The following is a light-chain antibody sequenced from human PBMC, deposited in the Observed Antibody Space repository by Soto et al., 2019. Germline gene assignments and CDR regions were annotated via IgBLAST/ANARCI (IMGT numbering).Light chain of an antibody. CDR3: GSYTSSSTVGL. J-gene: IGLJ3*02. CDR1: TSDVGGYNF. Sequence: QSALTQPASVSGSRGQSITISCTGTTSDVGGYNFVSWYQQDPGKAPQLMIYEVSNRPSRVSNRFSGSKSGNTASLTISGLQAEDEDDYYCGSYTSSSTVGLFGGGTKVTVL. V-gene: IGLV2-14*01. CDR2: EVS.